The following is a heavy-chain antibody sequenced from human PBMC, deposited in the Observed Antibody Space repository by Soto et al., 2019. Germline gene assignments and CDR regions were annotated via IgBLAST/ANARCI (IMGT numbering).Heavy chain of an antibody. CDR2: IYYSGST. Sequence: PSETLSLTCTVSGGSISSYYWSWIRQPPGKGLEWIGYIYYSGSTNYNPSLKGRVTISVDTSKNQFSLKLSSVTAADTAVYYCARVWGAAAGANWFDPWGQGTLVTVSS. V-gene: IGHV4-59*01. J-gene: IGHJ5*02. D-gene: IGHD6-13*01. CDR3: ARVWGAAAGANWFDP. CDR1: GGSISSYY.